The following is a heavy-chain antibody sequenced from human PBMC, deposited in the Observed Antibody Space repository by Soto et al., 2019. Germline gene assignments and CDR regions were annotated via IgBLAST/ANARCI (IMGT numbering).Heavy chain of an antibody. CDR3: ARAKMVYAIAFDY. V-gene: IGHV3-7*05. D-gene: IGHD2-8*01. J-gene: IGHJ4*02. CDR1: GFTFSSYW. CDR2: IKQDGSEK. Sequence: PGGSLRLSCAASGFTFSSYWMSWVRQAPGKGLEWVANIKQDGSEKYYVDSVKGRFTISRDNAKNSLYLQMNSLRAEDTAVYYCARAKMVYAIAFDYWGQGTLVTVSS.